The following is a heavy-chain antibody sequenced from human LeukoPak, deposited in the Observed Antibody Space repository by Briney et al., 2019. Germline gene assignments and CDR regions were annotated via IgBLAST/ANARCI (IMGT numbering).Heavy chain of an antibody. V-gene: IGHV3-30*02. CDR2: IRSDGRNK. J-gene: IGHJ6*03. Sequence: GGSLRLSCAASGFTFSSYGMQFSSYGMNWVRQAPGQGLEWVAFIRSDGRNKYYADSVKGRLTISRDNTKNMLYLQMNSQRAEDTAVYYCAKLKINYYYMDVWGKGTTVIVSS. D-gene: IGHD3-16*01. CDR1: GFTFSSYG. CDR3: AKLKINYYYMDV.